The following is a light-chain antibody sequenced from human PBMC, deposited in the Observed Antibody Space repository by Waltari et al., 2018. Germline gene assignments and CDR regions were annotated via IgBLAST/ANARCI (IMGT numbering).Light chain of an antibody. CDR3: QHYVRLPAT. Sequence: EIVLTQSPGTLSLSPGERATLPCRASQSVSRTLAWYQQKPGPAPRLLIYGASTRATGIPERFSGGGSGTDFSLTISRLEPEDFAVYYCQHYVRLPATFGQGTKVEIK. CDR2: GAS. CDR1: QSVSRT. J-gene: IGKJ1*01. V-gene: IGKV3-20*01.